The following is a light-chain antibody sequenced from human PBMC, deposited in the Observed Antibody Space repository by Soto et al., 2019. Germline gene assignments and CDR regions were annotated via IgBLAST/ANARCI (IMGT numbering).Light chain of an antibody. V-gene: IGLV2-23*01. Sequence: QSALTQPASVSGSPGQSITISRTGTSSDVGSYNLVSWYQHHPGKAPKLRIYEGSRRPSGVSSRFSGYKSGNTASLTIAGLQAEDEADYYCCSYAGSSTFFGTGTKLTVL. CDR3: CSYAGSSTF. CDR2: EGS. CDR1: SSDVGSYNL. J-gene: IGLJ1*01.